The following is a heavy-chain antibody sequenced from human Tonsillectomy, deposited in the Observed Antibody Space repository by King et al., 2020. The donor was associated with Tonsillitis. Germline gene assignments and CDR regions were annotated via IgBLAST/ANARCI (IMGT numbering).Heavy chain of an antibody. J-gene: IGHJ6*02. D-gene: IGHD3-10*01. Sequence: VQLVESGGGVVQPGGSLRLSCAASGFTFSTYGMHWVRQAPGKGLEWVAFIRYDGSNKYYADSVKGRITISRDNSKNTLYLQMNSLRAEDTAVYYCAKKGSMGSNYYFYGMDVWGQGTTVTVSS. CDR1: GFTFSTYG. V-gene: IGHV3-30*02. CDR3: AKKGSMGSNYYFYGMDV. CDR2: IRYDGSNK.